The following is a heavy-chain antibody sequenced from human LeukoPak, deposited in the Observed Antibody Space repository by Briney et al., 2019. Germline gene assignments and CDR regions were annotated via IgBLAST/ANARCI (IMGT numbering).Heavy chain of an antibody. CDR1: GASISSSY. D-gene: IGHD6-19*01. V-gene: IGHV4-59*01. Sequence: SQTLSLTCTVSGASISSSYWSWIRQPPGKGLEWIGYIYYSGTTKYNPSLKSRVTISVDTSNNQFSLKVNSVAAADTAVYYCARGQPQRYSSGWYVNWFDPWGQGTLVTVSS. CDR2: IYYSGTT. J-gene: IGHJ5*02. CDR3: ARGQPQRYSSGWYVNWFDP.